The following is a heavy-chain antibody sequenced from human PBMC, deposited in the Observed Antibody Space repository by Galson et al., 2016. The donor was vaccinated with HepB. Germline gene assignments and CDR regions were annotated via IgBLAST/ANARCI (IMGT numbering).Heavy chain of an antibody. Sequence: SVKASCKASGDTFSTYTISWVRQAPGQGLEWMGRIVPFVGKGFSAQKFRGRVLITADRSTSTVYMELSSLKSEDTAMYYCARDGGRPGDGNTYNWFDPWGPGTLVTVSS. CDR2: IVPFVGKG. CDR3: ARDGGRPGDGNTYNWFDP. D-gene: IGHD1/OR15-1a*01. J-gene: IGHJ5*02. CDR1: GDTFSTYT. V-gene: IGHV1-69*08.